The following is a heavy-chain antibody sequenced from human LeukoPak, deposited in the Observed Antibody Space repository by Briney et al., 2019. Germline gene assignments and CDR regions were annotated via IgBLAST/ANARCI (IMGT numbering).Heavy chain of an antibody. CDR3: AREAGVGDYFDH. D-gene: IGHD3-10*01. Sequence: GGSLRLSCAASGFTFSSYTMNWVRQAPGKGLEWVSSIGGSSSYTYNADSMKGRFTISRDNAKNSLYLQMNSLRAEDTAVYYCAREAGVGDYFDHWGQGTLVTVSS. V-gene: IGHV3-21*01. CDR2: IGGSSSYT. J-gene: IGHJ4*02. CDR1: GFTFSSYT.